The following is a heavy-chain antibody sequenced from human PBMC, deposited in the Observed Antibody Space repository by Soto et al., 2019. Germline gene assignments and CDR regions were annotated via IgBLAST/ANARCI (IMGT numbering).Heavy chain of an antibody. J-gene: IGHJ4*02. D-gene: IGHD3-10*01. V-gene: IGHV3-23*01. CDR2: ISGSGGST. Sequence: GSLRLSCAASGFTFSSYDMTWVRQAPGKGLEWVSAISGSGGSTNYGDSVKGRFIISRDNSKNTLFMQMNSLRVEDTAVYYCAIRGLSKSEVRGYFDYWGRGTLVTVSS. CDR1: GFTFSSYD. CDR3: AIRGLSKSEVRGYFDY.